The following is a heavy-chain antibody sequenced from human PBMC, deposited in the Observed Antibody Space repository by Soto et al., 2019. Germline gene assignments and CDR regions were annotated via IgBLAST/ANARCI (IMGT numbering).Heavy chain of an antibody. V-gene: IGHV3-21*06. CDR1: GFTFSSYS. J-gene: IGHJ4*02. CDR2: ISSSSSYI. D-gene: IGHD2-15*01. CDR3: ARGGGGGCSGGSCYPTDY. Sequence: EVQLVESGGGLVKPGGSLRLSCAASGFTFSSYSMNWVRQAPGKGLEWVSSISSSSSYIYYADTVKGRFTISRDNAKNSLYLQMNSLGAGDTAVYYCARGGGGGCSGGSCYPTDYWGQGTLVTVSS.